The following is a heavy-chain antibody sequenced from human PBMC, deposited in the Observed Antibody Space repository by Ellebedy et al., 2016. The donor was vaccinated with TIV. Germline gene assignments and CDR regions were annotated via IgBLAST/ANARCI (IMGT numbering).Heavy chain of an antibody. CDR2: IIPILGIT. Sequence: ASVKVSCKASGGTFNWYGISWVRQAPGQGLEWMGRIIPILGITNYAQKFQGRVTSTADTSMSTVYMELRSLRSDDTAVYYCARDSPLKYTSSTSKSYYYYGMDVWGQGTTVTVSS. V-gene: IGHV1-69*04. CDR1: GGTFNWYG. J-gene: IGHJ6*02. CDR3: ARDSPLKYTSSTSKSYYYYGMDV. D-gene: IGHD2-2*01.